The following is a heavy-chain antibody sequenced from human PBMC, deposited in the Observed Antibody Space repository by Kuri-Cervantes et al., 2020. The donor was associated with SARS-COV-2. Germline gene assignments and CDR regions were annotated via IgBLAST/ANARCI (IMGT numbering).Heavy chain of an antibody. V-gene: IGHV3-30*07. CDR3: ARTGPSAVTIFGVVTRHGMDV. CDR1: GFGFSGYP. J-gene: IGHJ6*02. Sequence: GESLKISCAASGFGFSGYPVHWVRQAPGKGLEWVAVISSDGTKTYYTDSVKGRFTISRDNSKNTLYLQMNSLRAEDTAVYYCARTGPSAVTIFGVVTRHGMDVWGQGTTVTVSS. CDR2: ISSDGTKT. D-gene: IGHD3-3*01.